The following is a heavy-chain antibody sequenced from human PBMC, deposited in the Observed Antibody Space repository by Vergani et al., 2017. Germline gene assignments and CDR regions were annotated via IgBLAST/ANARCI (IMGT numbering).Heavy chain of an antibody. J-gene: IGHJ6*02. CDR1: GFSFRNAW. V-gene: IGHV3-15*07. CDR3: TPDPRYCGDGSCYWLRDHHYYGMDV. D-gene: IGHD2-21*01. CDR2: IKSTFARGPT. Sequence: EVQLVESGGGIVKPGGSLRLSCVASGFSFRNAWMNWVRRTPGKGLEWVGRIKSTFARGPTDYAEAVKGRFTISRDDSKNTLFLQMNGLKTEDIGVYYFTPDPRYCGDGSCYWLRDHHYYGMDVWGQGTTVTVSS.